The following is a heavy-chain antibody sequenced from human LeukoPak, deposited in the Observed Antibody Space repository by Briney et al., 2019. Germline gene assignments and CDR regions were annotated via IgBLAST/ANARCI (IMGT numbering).Heavy chain of an antibody. D-gene: IGHD3-3*01. CDR2: MTNSGGNT. CDR1: GFTFRTNA. V-gene: IGHV3-23*01. Sequence: GGSLRLSCAASGFTFRTNAMSWVRQAPGKGLEWVSSMTNSGGNTYYADSVEGRFTISSDTSKNTLYLQMNSLRAEDTAVYYCAKDRTSQYNFWSGSYTQYYCYYMDVWGEGTTVTVSS. CDR3: AKDRTSQYNFWSGSYTQYYCYYMDV. J-gene: IGHJ6*03.